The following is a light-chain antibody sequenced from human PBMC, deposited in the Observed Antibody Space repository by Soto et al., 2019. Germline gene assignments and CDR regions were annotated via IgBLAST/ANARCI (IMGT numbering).Light chain of an antibody. CDR1: RSDIGLYNY. CDR3: SSYTNTGPLAV. V-gene: IGLV2-14*01. J-gene: IGLJ3*02. CDR2: EVT. Sequence: QSALTQPASVSGSPGQSITISCAGTRSDIGLYNYVSWYHQPPGEAPQLLIYEVTNRPSGVSHRFSGSKAGNTASLTISGLQGEDEGGYYCSSYTNTGPLAVFGGGTKLTVL.